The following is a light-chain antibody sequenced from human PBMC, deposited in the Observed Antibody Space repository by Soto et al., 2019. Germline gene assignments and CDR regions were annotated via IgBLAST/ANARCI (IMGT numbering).Light chain of an antibody. CDR1: QSVSSN. J-gene: IGKJ3*01. CDR2: GAS. V-gene: IGKV3-15*01. Sequence: EIVMSQSPATLSVSPGERATLSCRASQSVSSNLAWYQQKPGQAPRLLIYGASTRATGIPARFSGSGSGTEFTLTFSSLQSEYFAVYYCQQYNNWPPRVTFGPGTKVDIK. CDR3: QQYNNWPPRVT.